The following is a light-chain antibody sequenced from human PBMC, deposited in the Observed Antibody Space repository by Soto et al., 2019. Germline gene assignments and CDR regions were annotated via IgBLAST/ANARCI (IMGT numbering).Light chain of an antibody. CDR1: QSVSNNY. CDR2: GSS. CDR3: QQYGSSPPYT. V-gene: IGKV3-20*01. J-gene: IGKJ2*01. Sequence: EVVLTQSPGTLSLSPGERATLSCRASQSVSNNYFAWYQQKPGQAPRLLIFGSSDRATGIPDRFSGSGSGTEFTLTISRLEPEDFEVYYCQQYGSSPPYTFGQGTKLEIK.